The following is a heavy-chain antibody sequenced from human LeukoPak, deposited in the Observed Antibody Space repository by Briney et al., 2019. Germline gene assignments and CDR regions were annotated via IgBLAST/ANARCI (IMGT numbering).Heavy chain of an antibody. D-gene: IGHD6-19*01. CDR1: GGSISSHNYY. J-gene: IGHJ6*03. CDR2: IYYSGDT. CDR3: ARLGGQRWLTGSGGDYYYMDV. V-gene: IGHV4-39*01. Sequence: SETLSLTCTVSGGSISSHNYYWGWIRQPPGKGLEWIGSIYYSGDTYYDPSLKSRVTIFADTSENEFSLDVSSVTAADTAVYYCARLGGQRWLTGSGGDYYYMDVWGKGTTVTVSS.